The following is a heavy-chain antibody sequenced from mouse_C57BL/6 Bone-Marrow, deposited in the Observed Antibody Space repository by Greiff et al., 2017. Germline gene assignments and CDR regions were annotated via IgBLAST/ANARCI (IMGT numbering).Heavy chain of an antibody. CDR2: IDPSDSET. CDR3: ARRRGYDVPYAMDY. V-gene: IGHV1-52*01. CDR1: GYTFTSYW. D-gene: IGHD2-2*01. J-gene: IGHJ4*01. Sequence: QVQLQQPGAELVRPGSSVKLSCKASGYTFTSYWMHWVKQRPIQGLEWIGNIDPSDSETHYNQKFKDKATLTVDKSSSTAYMQLSSLTSEDSAVXYCARRRGYDVPYAMDYWGQGTSVTVSS.